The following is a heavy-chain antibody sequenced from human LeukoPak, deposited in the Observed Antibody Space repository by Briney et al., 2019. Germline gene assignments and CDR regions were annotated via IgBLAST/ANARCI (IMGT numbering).Heavy chain of an antibody. CDR3: ARHYLYGDSSWDS. V-gene: IGHV4-4*09. Sequence: SETLSLTCTVSGGTINSHYWSWIRQPPGEGLEWIAYTHTNGRTKYNPSLKSRVTIALDTSKNQSSLNMYSVTAADTAVYFCARHYLYGDSSWDSWGPGNLVTVSS. D-gene: IGHD4-17*01. CDR2: THTNGRT. CDR1: GGTINSHY. J-gene: IGHJ4*02.